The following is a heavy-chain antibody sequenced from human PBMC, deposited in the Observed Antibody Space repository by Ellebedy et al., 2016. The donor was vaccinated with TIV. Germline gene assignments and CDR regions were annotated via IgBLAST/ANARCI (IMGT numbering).Heavy chain of an antibody. CDR2: ISGSGDSI. J-gene: IGHJ4*02. Sequence: GESLKISCAASGFPLRTYAMSWVRQAPGKGLEWVSTISGSGDSIYYADSVKGRFTISRDNPENTLFLQMDSLRAEDTAVYYCAKRLLTVIVLAEYFFDSWGQGTLVTVSS. D-gene: IGHD3-22*01. CDR3: AKRLLTVIVLAEYFFDS. CDR1: GFPLRTYA. V-gene: IGHV3-23*01.